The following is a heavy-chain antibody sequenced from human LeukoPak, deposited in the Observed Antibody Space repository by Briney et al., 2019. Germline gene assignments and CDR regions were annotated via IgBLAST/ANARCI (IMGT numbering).Heavy chain of an antibody. D-gene: IGHD3-3*02. CDR3: AREKLARFSGAFDI. J-gene: IGHJ3*02. Sequence: GGSLRLSCTVSGFTVSSDSMSWVRQAPGKGLEWVSFIYSGGSTHYSDSVKGRFTISRDNAKNSLYLQMNSLRAEDTAVYYCAREKLARFSGAFDIWGQGTMVTVSS. V-gene: IGHV3-53*01. CDR2: IYSGGST. CDR1: GFTVSSDS.